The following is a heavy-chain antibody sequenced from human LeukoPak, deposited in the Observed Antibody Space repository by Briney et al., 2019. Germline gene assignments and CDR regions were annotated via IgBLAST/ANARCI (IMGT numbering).Heavy chain of an antibody. CDR2: ISYDGSNK. CDR1: GFTFSSYA. J-gene: IGHJ4*02. CDR3: ARGRIAAAALDY. D-gene: IGHD6-13*01. V-gene: IGHV3-30-3*01. Sequence: GGSLRLSCAASGFTFSSYAMDWVRQAPGKGLEWVAVISYDGSNKYYADSVKGRFTISRDNSKNTLYLQMNSLRAEDTAVYYCARGRIAAAALDYWGQGTLVTVSS.